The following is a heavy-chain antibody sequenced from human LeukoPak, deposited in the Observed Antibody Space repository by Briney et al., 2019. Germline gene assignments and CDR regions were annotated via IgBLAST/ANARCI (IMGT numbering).Heavy chain of an antibody. D-gene: IGHD2-2*01. CDR3: ARDMPLEVALDAFDI. Sequence: GGSLRLSCAASGFTFSSYSMNWVRQAPGKGLEWVSSISSSSSYIYYADSVKGRFTISRDNAKNSLYLQMNSLRAEDTAVYYCARDMPLEVALDAFDIWGQGTMVTVSS. CDR1: GFTFSSYS. CDR2: ISSSSSYI. V-gene: IGHV3-21*01. J-gene: IGHJ3*02.